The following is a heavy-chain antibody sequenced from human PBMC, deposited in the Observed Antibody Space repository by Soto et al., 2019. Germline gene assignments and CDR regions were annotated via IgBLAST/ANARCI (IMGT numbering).Heavy chain of an antibody. CDR3: ARDYDILTGYSQLDY. V-gene: IGHV1-18*01. CDR2: ISAYNGNT. Sequence: QVQLVQSGAEVKKPGASVKVSCKASGYTFTSYGISWVRQAPGQGLEWMGWISAYNGNTNYAQKLQGRVTMTTDTSTSTAYVELRSLRSDDTAVYYCARDYDILTGYSQLDYWGQGTLVTVSS. D-gene: IGHD3-9*01. J-gene: IGHJ4*02. CDR1: GYTFTSYG.